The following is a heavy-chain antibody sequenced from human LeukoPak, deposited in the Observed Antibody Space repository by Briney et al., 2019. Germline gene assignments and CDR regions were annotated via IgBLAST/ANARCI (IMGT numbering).Heavy chain of an antibody. D-gene: IGHD3-16*01. CDR2: IYSGGST. V-gene: IGHV3-66*01. J-gene: IGHJ6*02. CDR1: GFTVSSNY. CDR3: ARDGGSYYYYGMDV. Sequence: GGSLRLSCAASGFTVSSNYMSWVRQAPGKGLEWVSVIYSGGSTYYADSVKGRFTISRDNSKNTLHLQMNSLRAEDTAVYYCARDGGSYYYYGMDVWGQGTTVTVSS.